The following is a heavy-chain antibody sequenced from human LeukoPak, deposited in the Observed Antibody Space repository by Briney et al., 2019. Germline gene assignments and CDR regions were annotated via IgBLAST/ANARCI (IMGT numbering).Heavy chain of an antibody. J-gene: IGHJ6*02. CDR1: GGSISSSNW. CDR2: MYHSGST. Sequence: PSETLPLTCAVSGGSISSSNWWSWVRQPPGKGLEWIGKMYHSGSTNYNPSLKSRVTISVDKSKNQFSLKLSSVTAADTAVYYCARGPYGDTSSDYYYGMDVWGQGITVTVSS. D-gene: IGHD4-17*01. CDR3: ARGPYGDTSSDYYYGMDV. V-gene: IGHV4-4*02.